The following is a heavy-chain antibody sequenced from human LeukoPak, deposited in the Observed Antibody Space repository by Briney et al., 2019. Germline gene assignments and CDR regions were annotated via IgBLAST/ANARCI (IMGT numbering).Heavy chain of an antibody. CDR2: IYTSGST. Sequence: ETLSLTCAVSGGSISSYYWSWIRQPAGEGLEWIGRIYTSGSTNYTPSLKSRVTMSVDTSKNQFSLKLSSVSAADTAVYYCARGNVGYDFWSGYPRDWFDPWGQGTLVTVSS. V-gene: IGHV4-4*07. CDR3: ARGNVGYDFWSGYPRDWFDP. D-gene: IGHD3-3*01. J-gene: IGHJ5*02. CDR1: GGSISSYY.